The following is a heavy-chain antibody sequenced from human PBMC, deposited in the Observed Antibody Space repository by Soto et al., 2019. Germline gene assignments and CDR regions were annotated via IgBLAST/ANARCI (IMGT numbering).Heavy chain of an antibody. D-gene: IGHD6-13*01. CDR2: ISYDGSNK. J-gene: IGHJ4*02. V-gene: IGHV3-30*18. CDR1: GFTFSSYG. CDR3: AKDWQQLARGARIDY. Sequence: GGSLRLSCAAYGFTFSSYGMHWVRQAPGKGLEWVAVISYDGSNKYYADSVKGRFTISRDNSKNTLYLQMNSLRAEDTAVYYCAKDWQQLARGARIDYWGQGTLVTVSS.